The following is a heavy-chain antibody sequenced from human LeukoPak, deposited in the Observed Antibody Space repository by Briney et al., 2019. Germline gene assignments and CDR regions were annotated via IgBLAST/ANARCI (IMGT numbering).Heavy chain of an antibody. J-gene: IGHJ4*02. CDR2: ISHDGMNA. Sequence: PGGSLRLSCAASGLHFSGTAMSWVRQAPGKGLEWVSAISHDGMNAYYADSVKGRFTISRDNAKNSLYLQMNSLRAEDTALYYCARADYYDSSGYHGGEVDYWGQGTLVTVSS. CDR3: ARADYYDSSGYHGGEVDY. CDR1: GLHFSGTA. V-gene: IGHV3-23*01. D-gene: IGHD3-22*01.